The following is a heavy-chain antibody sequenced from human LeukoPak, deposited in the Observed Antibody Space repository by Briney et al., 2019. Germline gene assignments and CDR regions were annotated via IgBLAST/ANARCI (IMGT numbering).Heavy chain of an antibody. CDR2: INAGNGNT. CDR3: ARGRWSATTASYYLDF. V-gene: IGHV1-3*01. D-gene: IGHD2-21*02. CDR1: GYTFTSYA. J-gene: IGHJ4*02. Sequence: GASVKVSCKASGYTFTSYAILWVRQAPGQRLEWLGWINAGNGNTKYSQNFQGRVTLTRDTSATTASMEMNSLRSEDTALYYCARGRWSATTASYYLDFWGLGTLVTVSS.